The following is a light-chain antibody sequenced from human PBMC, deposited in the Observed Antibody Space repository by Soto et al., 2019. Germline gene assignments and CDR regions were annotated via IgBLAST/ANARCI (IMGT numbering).Light chain of an antibody. J-gene: IGKJ1*01. V-gene: IGKV3-20*01. CDR2: SAS. Sequence: DIVLTQSPGTLSLSPGERATLSCRASETVSSSYLAWYQQKPGQAPRLLIYSASSRATGIPDRFSGSGSGTDFTLTISRLEPEDFAVYYCQQYGSSRTFGQGTKVEIK. CDR1: ETVSSSY. CDR3: QQYGSSRT.